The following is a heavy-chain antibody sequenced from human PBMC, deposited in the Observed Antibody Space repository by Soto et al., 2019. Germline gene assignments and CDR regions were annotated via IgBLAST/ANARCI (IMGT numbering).Heavy chain of an antibody. V-gene: IGHV3-7*01. CDR1: GFTFSSYW. D-gene: IGHD2-2*01. Sequence: GGSLRLSCAASGFTFSSYWMSWVRQAPGKGLEWVANIKQDGSEKYYVDSVKGRFTISRDNAKNSLYLQMNSLRAEDTAVYYCAREVRIVVVPAAVYYYYYYMDVWGKGTTVTVSS. CDR2: IKQDGSEK. J-gene: IGHJ6*03. CDR3: AREVRIVVVPAAVYYYYYYMDV.